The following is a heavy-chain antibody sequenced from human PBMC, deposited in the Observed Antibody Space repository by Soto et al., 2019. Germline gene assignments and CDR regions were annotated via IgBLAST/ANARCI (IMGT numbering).Heavy chain of an antibody. D-gene: IGHD6-6*01. CDR3: ALRSKSSSDYYYMDV. CDR2: IIPILGIA. J-gene: IGHJ6*03. V-gene: IGHV1-69*02. CDR1: GGTFSSYT. Sequence: SVKVSCKASGGTFSSYTISWVRQAPGQGLEWMGRIIPILGIANYAQKFQGRVTITADKSTSTAYMELSSLRSEDTAVYYCALRSKSSSDYYYMDVWGKGTTVSVSS.